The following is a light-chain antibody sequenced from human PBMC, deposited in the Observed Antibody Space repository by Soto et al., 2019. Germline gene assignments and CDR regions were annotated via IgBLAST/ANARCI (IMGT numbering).Light chain of an antibody. CDR3: TSYAGSSNWV. J-gene: IGLJ3*02. V-gene: IGLV2-8*01. Sequence: QSVLTQPPSASGSPGQSVTISCTGTGSDIGTYKYVSWYQQHPGQAPKLMIYEVSKRPSGVPDRFSGSKSGNTASLTVSGLQPEDEADYYCTSYAGSSNWVFGGGTKLTVL. CDR1: GSDIGTYKY. CDR2: EVS.